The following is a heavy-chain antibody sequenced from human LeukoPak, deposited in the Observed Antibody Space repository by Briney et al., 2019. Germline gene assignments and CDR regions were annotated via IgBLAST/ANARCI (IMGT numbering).Heavy chain of an antibody. CDR3: ARSGNTQSNAGGYDLGLGY. V-gene: IGHV3-30*14. J-gene: IGHJ4*02. Sequence: GRSLRLSCAASGFTFSSYAMHWVRQAPGKGLEWVAVISYDGSNKYYADSVKGRFTISRDNSKNTLYLQMNSLRAEDTAVYYCARSGNTQSNAGGYDLGLGYWGQGTLVTVSS. D-gene: IGHD5-12*01. CDR2: ISYDGSNK. CDR1: GFTFSSYA.